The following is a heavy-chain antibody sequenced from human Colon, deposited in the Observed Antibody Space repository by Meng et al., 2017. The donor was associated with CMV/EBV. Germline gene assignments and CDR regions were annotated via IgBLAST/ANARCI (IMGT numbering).Heavy chain of an antibody. J-gene: IGHJ5*02. CDR3: ARQIWSGSLYNWFDP. CDR2: INHNGIT. V-gene: IGHV4-34*01. Sequence: VSGVPLSGYPWSWIRQAPGKDLEWIGDINHNGITKYDPSLKSRLTMSVDMSGNEFSLRLSSVTAADTAVYYCARQIWSGSLYNWFDPWGQGTLVTVSS. D-gene: IGHD3-3*01. CDR1: GVPLSGYP.